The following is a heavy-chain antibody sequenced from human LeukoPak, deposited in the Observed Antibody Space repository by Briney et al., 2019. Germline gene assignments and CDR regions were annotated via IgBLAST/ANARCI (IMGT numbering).Heavy chain of an antibody. J-gene: IGHJ4*02. D-gene: IGHD5-24*01. CDR2: IWYDGSNK. Sequence: GGSLRLSCAASGFTFSSYGMHWVRQAPGKGLEWVAVIWYDGSNKYYADSVKGRFTISRDNSKNTLYLQMNSLRAEDTAVYYCARDLGNRRDGYDGWGQGTLVTVSS. CDR1: GFTFSSYG. V-gene: IGHV3-33*01. CDR3: ARDLGNRRDGYDG.